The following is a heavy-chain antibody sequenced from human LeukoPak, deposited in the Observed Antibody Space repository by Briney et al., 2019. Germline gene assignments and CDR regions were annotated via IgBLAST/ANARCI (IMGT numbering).Heavy chain of an antibody. CDR3: ARELRYFDWLRWFDP. V-gene: IGHV1-2*02. CDR1: GYTFTDYY. D-gene: IGHD3-9*01. CDR2: INPNSGGT. Sequence: GASVKVSCKASGYTFTDYYMHWVRQAPGQGLEWMGWINPNSGGTNYAQKFQGRVTMTRDTSISTAYMELSRLRSDDTAVYYCARELRYFDWLRWFDPWGQGTLVTVSS. J-gene: IGHJ5*02.